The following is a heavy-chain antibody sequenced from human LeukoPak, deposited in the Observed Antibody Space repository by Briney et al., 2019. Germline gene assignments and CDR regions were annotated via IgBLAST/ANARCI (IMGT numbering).Heavy chain of an antibody. D-gene: IGHD3-10*01. CDR1: GFTFSSYW. J-gene: IGHJ6*02. V-gene: IGHV3-7*03. CDR3: AKEGQFGELFPWTLWYYGMDV. CDR2: IKQDGSEK. Sequence: SGGSLRLSCAASGFTFSSYWMSWVRQAPGKGLEWVANIKQDGSEKYYVDSVKGRFTISRDNAKNTLYLQMNSLRAEDTAVYYCAKEGQFGELFPWTLWYYGMDVWGQGTTVTVSS.